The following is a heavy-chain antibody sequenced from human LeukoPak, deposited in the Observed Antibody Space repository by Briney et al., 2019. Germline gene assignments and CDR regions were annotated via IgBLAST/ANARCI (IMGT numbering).Heavy chain of an antibody. J-gene: IGHJ4*02. D-gene: IGHD5-12*01. V-gene: IGHV3-30*18. CDR3: AKDRSPEYDYWTGYLHGGFDY. Sequence: QPGGSLRLSCAASGFTFSSYGMHWVRQAPGKGLEWVAVISYDGSNKYYADSVKGRFTISRDNSKNTLYLQMNSLRTEDTALYYCAKDRSPEYDYWTGYLHGGFDYWGQGTLVTVSS. CDR1: GFTFSSYG. CDR2: ISYDGSNK.